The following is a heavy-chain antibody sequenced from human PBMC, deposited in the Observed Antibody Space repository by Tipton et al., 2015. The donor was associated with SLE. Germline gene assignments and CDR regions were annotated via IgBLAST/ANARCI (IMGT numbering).Heavy chain of an antibody. J-gene: IGHJ4*02. D-gene: IGHD5-12*01. CDR1: GGSISSSSFY. CDR2: FYYGKST. Sequence: TLSLTCTVSGGSISSSSFYWGWIRQPPGKGLEWIGSFYYGKSTFYNPSLKSRVTISVDTSTNRLSLQLSSVTAADTALYYCARLISAYDCSFDYWGQGTLVTVSS. V-gene: IGHV4-39*07. CDR3: ARLISAYDCSFDY.